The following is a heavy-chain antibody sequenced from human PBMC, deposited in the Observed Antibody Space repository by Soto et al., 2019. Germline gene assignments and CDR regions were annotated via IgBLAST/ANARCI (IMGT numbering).Heavy chain of an antibody. V-gene: IGHV4-34*01. CDR3: AGDYYDSSDYYYGDAFDI. Sequence: SETLSFTCAVYGVFFSGYYWSWIRPPPGRGEGWIGEINHSGSTNYTPSLKSRVTISVDTSKSQGSLKLSSVTAADTAVYYCAGDYYDSSDYYYGDAFDIWGRGTMVTVSS. CDR2: INHSGST. CDR1: GVFFSGYY. J-gene: IGHJ3*02. D-gene: IGHD3-22*01.